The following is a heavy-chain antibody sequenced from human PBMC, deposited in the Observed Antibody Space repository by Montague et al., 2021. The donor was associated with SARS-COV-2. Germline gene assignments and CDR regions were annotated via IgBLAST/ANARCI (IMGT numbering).Heavy chain of an antibody. J-gene: IGHJ5*02. CDR1: GDSISSHF. D-gene: IGHD3-10*01. V-gene: IGHV4-59*11. Sequence: LSLTCTVSGDSISSHFWAYIRQPPGKGLEWIGYINYREATNYNSSLGSRVMMSVDTSKNQFSLQLTSVTAADTAVYYCARATSVRGAVSWFDPWGQGTLVTVSS. CDR2: INYREAT. CDR3: ARATSVRGAVSWFDP.